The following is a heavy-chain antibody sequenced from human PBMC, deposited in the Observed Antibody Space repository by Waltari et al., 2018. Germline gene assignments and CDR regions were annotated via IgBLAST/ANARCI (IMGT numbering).Heavy chain of an antibody. J-gene: IGHJ6*02. D-gene: IGHD3-10*01. CDR1: GRTFSSYA. CDR2: IIPIFGTA. V-gene: IGHV1-69*01. Sequence: QVQLVQSGGEVKKPGSSVKVSCKASGRTFSSYAISWVRQVAGQVLGWMGVIIPIFGTANYAQKFQGRVTITADESTSTAYLELSSLRSEDTAVYYCASAGSATMVRGAYSFYYGMDVWGQGTTVTVSS. CDR3: ASAGSATMVRGAYSFYYGMDV.